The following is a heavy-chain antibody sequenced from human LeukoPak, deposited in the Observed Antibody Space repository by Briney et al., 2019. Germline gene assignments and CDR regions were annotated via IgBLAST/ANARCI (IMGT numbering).Heavy chain of an antibody. CDR1: GFTFDDYA. V-gene: IGHV3-9*01. CDR3: ARDFPTMTTAGAFDI. J-gene: IGHJ3*02. Sequence: GRSLRLSCVASGFTFDDYAMHWVRQAPGKGLEWVSGISWNSGSIGYADSVKGRFTISRDNAKNSLYLQMNSLRAEDTAVYYCARDFPTMTTAGAFDIWGQGTMVIVSS. D-gene: IGHD4-17*01. CDR2: ISWNSGSI.